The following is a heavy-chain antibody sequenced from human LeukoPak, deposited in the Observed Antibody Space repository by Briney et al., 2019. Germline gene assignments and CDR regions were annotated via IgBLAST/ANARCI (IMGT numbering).Heavy chain of an antibody. CDR3: ASSTNVDTAMVWWSYYFDY. CDR2: IIPILGIA. Sequence: GASVKVSCKASGGTFSSHAISWVRQAPGQGLEWMGRIIPILGIANYAQKFQGRVMITADKSTSTAYMELSSLRSEDTAVYYCASSTNVDTAMVWWSYYFDYWGQGTLVTVSS. J-gene: IGHJ4*02. D-gene: IGHD5-18*01. V-gene: IGHV1-69*04. CDR1: GGTFSSHA.